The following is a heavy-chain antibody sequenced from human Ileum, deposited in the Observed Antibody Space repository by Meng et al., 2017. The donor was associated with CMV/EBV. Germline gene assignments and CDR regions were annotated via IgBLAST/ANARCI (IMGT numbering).Heavy chain of an antibody. CDR3: ARDVGGDIGTGYFRPNWFET. CDR1: GYTFSSNG. Sequence: ASVKVSCKASGYTFSSNGISWVRQAPGQGREWRGWISGYNGNTKYAQTLQGRVSMTTDISTTTAYMELRSLRSDDTAVYYCARDVGGDIGTGYFRPNWFETWGQGTLVTVSS. D-gene: IGHD3-9*01. J-gene: IGHJ5*02. CDR2: ISGYNGNT. V-gene: IGHV1-18*01.